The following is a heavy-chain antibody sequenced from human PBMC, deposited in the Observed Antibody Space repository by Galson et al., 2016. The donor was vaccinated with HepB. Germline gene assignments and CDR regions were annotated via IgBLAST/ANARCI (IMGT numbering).Heavy chain of an antibody. CDR1: GFIFNTHW. D-gene: IGHD1-1*01. V-gene: IGHV3-74*01. Sequence: SLRLSCAASGFIFNTHWMHWVRQAPGKGLVWVSRINGDGSSTNYADSVKGRFTISRDNAKNTLYLQLNSRRAEDTAVYYCARDQNWQLKFEGGQGTLVTVSP. J-gene: IGHJ4*02. CDR3: ARDQNWQLKFE. CDR2: INGDGSST.